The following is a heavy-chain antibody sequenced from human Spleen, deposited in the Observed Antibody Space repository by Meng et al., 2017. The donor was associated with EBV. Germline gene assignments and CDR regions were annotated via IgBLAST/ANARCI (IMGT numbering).Heavy chain of an antibody. J-gene: IGHJ4*02. CDR2: INTNTGNP. Sequence: VQRVQSRAGLTKPGASVKVSCKASGYTFTYYAMNWVRQAPGQGLEWLGWINTNTGNPTYAQGFTGRFVFSLDTSVSTAYLQISRLKAEDTGVYYCARVYYDSSGLSDYWGQGTLVTVSS. CDR1: GYTFTYYA. V-gene: IGHV7-4-1*02. CDR3: ARVYYDSSGLSDY. D-gene: IGHD3-22*01.